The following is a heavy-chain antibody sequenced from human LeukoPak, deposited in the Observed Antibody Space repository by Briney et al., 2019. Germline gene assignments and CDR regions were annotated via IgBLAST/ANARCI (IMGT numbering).Heavy chain of an antibody. CDR2: INHSGST. Sequence: SETLSLTCAVYGGSFSGYYWIWIRQPPGKGLEWIGEINHSGSTNYNPSLKSRVTISVDTSKNQFSLKLSSVTAADTAVYYCARGIRDGDYVAEYFQHWGQGTLVTVSS. D-gene: IGHD4-17*01. J-gene: IGHJ1*01. V-gene: IGHV4-34*01. CDR1: GGSFSGYY. CDR3: ARGIRDGDYVAEYFQH.